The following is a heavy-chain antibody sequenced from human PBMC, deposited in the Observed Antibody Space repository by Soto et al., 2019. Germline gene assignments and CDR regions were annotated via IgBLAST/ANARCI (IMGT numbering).Heavy chain of an antibody. CDR1: GFTFSSNW. CDR2: INSSSSSI. Sequence: GGSLRLSCAGSGFTFSSNWMHWVRQDPGKGLEWVSPINSSSSSIYYADSVKGRFTISRDNAKNSLYLQMNSLRVEDTAVYYCARDPTAVTSRFDPWGQGTLVTVSS. V-gene: IGHV3-21*01. CDR3: ARDPTAVTSRFDP. D-gene: IGHD4-4*01. J-gene: IGHJ5*02.